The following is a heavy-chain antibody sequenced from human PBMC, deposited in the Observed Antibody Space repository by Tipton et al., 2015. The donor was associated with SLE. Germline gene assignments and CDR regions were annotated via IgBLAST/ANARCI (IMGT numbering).Heavy chain of an antibody. CDR2: LNPNSGNA. J-gene: IGHJ4*02. CDR3: ARRGLYYDIDY. D-gene: IGHD1-26*01. Sequence: QSGAEVKKPGASVKVSCKASGYTFTTYDINWVRQAPGQGLEWMGWLNPNSGNAGYAQKLQGRVTMTRNTSISTFYMELDSLTSDDTAVYYCARRGLYYDIDYWGQGTLVTVSS. CDR1: GYTFTTYD. V-gene: IGHV1-8*01.